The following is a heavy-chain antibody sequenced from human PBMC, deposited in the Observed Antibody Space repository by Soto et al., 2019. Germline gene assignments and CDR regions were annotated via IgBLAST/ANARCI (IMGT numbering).Heavy chain of an antibody. D-gene: IGHD6-19*01. J-gene: IGHJ4*02. V-gene: IGHV1-3*01. CDR2: INAGNGNT. CDR3: ARSTGYSSGWYAPFDY. CDR1: GYTFTSYA. Sequence: AASVKFSFKASGYTFTSYAMHWVRQAPGQRLEWMGWINAGNGNTKYSQKFQGRVTITRDTSASTAYMEMSSLRYEDTAVYYCARSTGYSSGWYAPFDYWGQGTMVTVYS.